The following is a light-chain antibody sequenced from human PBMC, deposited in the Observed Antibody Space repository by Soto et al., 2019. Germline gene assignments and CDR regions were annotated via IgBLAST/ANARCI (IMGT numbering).Light chain of an antibody. CDR1: HDITNY. V-gene: IGKV1-33*01. CDR3: QQYDNLPLT. Sequence: DIQMTQSPSSLSVSVGDRVTITCQASHDITNYLNWYQQKSGKAPKLLIYDASDLETGVPSRFSGSGSGTDFTFTINSLQPEDIATYYCQQYDNLPLTFGGGTKVDIK. CDR2: DAS. J-gene: IGKJ4*01.